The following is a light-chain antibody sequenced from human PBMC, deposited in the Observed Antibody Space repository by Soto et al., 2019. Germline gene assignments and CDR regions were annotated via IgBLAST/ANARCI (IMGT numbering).Light chain of an antibody. J-gene: IGKJ1*01. CDR2: DAS. CDR3: QQYNTYGT. V-gene: IGKV1-5*01. CDR1: QSISNW. Sequence: DIQMTQSPSTLSASVGDRVTITCRASQSISNWLAWYQQKPGKAPKLLIYDASNLESGVPSRFSGSGSGTEFTLTISCLQPDDFATYYCQQYNTYGTFGQGTKVEI.